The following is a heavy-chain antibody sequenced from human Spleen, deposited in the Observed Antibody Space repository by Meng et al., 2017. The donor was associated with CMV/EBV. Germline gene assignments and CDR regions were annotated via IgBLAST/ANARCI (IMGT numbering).Heavy chain of an antibody. D-gene: IGHD2-2*01. CDR1: GFTFSSYE. Sequence: GESLKISCAASGFTFSSYEMNWVRQAPGKGLEWVSYISSSGTTIYYADSVKGRFTISRDNAKNSLYLQMNSLRAEDTAIYYCARERLYQPLWGDALDFWGQGTMVTVSS. J-gene: IGHJ3*01. V-gene: IGHV3-48*03. CDR2: ISSSGTTI. CDR3: ARERLYQPLWGDALDF.